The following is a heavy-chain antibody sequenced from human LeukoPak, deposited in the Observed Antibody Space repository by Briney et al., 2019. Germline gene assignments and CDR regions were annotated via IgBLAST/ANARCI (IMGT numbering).Heavy chain of an antibody. CDR2: IKQDGSEK. Sequence: PGGSLRLSCAASGFTFSSYWMSWLRQAPGKGLEWVANIKQDGSEKYYVDSVKGRFTISRDNAKNSLYLQMNSLRAEDTAVYCCARAWELPYETHDYWGQGTLVTVSS. J-gene: IGHJ4*02. CDR3: ARAWELPYETHDY. D-gene: IGHD1-26*01. V-gene: IGHV3-7*01. CDR1: GFTFSSYW.